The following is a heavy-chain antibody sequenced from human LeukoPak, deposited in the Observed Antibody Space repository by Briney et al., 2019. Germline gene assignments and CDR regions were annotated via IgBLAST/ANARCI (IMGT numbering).Heavy chain of an antibody. CDR1: GFTFSSYE. V-gene: IGHV3-48*03. D-gene: IGHD5-18*01. Sequence: GGSLRLSCAASGFTFSSYETNWVRQAPGKGLEWVSYISSRGSAKYSADSVRGRFTISRDNAKNSLYLQMNSRRAEDTAVYYCARDGYNYGLDYWGQGGLVTVSS. CDR2: ISSRGSAK. J-gene: IGHJ4*02. CDR3: ARDGYNYGLDY.